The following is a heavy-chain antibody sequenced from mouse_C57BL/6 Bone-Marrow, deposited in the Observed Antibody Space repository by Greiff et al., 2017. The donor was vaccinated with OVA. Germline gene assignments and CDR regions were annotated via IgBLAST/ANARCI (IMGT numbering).Heavy chain of an antibody. J-gene: IGHJ2*01. V-gene: IGHV1-9*01. D-gene: IGHD1-1*01. CDR1: GYTFTGYW. CDR2: ILPGSGST. CDR3: ARSLITTVVEEDYFDY. Sequence: VQLQQSGAELMKPGASVKLSCKATGYTFTGYWIEWVKQRPGHGLEWIGEILPGSGSTNYNEKFKGKATFTADTSSNTAYMQLSSLTTEDSAIYYCARSLITTVVEEDYFDYWGQGTTLTVSS.